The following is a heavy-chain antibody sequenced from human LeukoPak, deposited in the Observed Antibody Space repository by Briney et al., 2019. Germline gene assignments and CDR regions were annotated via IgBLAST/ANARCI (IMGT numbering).Heavy chain of an antibody. Sequence: SGTLSLTCAVYGGSFSGYYWSWIRQPPGKGLEWIGEINHSGSTNYNPSLKSRVTISVDTSKNQFSLKLSSVTAADTAVYYCARQTGSGLFILPGGQGTLVTVSS. J-gene: IGHJ4*02. CDR2: INHSGST. CDR3: ARQTGSGLFILP. CDR1: GGSFSGYY. V-gene: IGHV4-34*01. D-gene: IGHD3/OR15-3a*01.